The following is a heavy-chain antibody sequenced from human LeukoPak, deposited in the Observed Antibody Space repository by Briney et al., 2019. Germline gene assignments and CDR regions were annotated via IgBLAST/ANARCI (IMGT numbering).Heavy chain of an antibody. Sequence: ASVKVSCKASGYAFTSYYMHWVRQAPGQGLEWMGIINPSGGSTSYAQKFQGRVTMTRDTSTSTVYMELSSLRSEDTAVYYCAQGIAAAGTPPRNWGQGTLVTVSS. V-gene: IGHV1-46*01. D-gene: IGHD6-13*01. CDR3: AQGIAAAGTPPRN. CDR1: GYAFTSYY. J-gene: IGHJ4*02. CDR2: INPSGGST.